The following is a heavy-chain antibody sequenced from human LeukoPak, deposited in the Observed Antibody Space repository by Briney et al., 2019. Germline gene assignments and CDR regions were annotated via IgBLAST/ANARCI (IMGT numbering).Heavy chain of an antibody. V-gene: IGHV3-7*01. CDR1: GFTFTSHW. CDR3: ARGPSKYYFDY. Sequence: GGSLRLSCATSGFTFTSHWMSWVRQAPGKGLEWVANIKQDGNEKDYVDSVKGRFTIFRDNSKGSLHLQMNGLRVEDTAVYYCARGPSKYYFDYWGQGTLVTVSS. CDR2: IKQDGNEK. J-gene: IGHJ4*02.